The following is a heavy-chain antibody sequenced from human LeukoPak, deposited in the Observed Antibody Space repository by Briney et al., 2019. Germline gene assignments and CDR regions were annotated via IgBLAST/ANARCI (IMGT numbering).Heavy chain of an antibody. CDR2: FSGTSSA. CDR1: GFTFSSYA. Sequence: GGSLRLSCAASGFTFSSYAMSWVRQAPGKGLEWVSTFSGTSSASYADAVKGRVTISRDNSKNTLYLQMNSLRAEDTAVYYCAKLKQWQPQRYFFEYWGQGALVTVAS. D-gene: IGHD6-19*01. CDR3: AKLKQWQPQRYFFEY. J-gene: IGHJ4*02. V-gene: IGHV3-23*01.